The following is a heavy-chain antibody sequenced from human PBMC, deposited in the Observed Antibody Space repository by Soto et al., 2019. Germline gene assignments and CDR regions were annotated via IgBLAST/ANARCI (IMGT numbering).Heavy chain of an antibody. CDR3: APLSIRVVVNVFLFHC. CDR2: IYYSGST. Sequence: SETLSLTCTVSGGSISSGDYYWSWIRQPPGKGLEWIGYIYYSGSTYYNPSLKSRVTISVDTSKNQFSLKLSSVTAADTAVYSCAPLSIRVVVNVFLFHCWGQGILVAVCS. V-gene: IGHV4-30-4*01. D-gene: IGHD2-21*01. J-gene: IGHJ4*02. CDR1: GGSISSGDYY.